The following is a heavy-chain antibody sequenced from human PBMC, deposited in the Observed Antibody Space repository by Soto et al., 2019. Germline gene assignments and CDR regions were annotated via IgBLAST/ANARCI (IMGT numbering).Heavy chain of an antibody. V-gene: IGHV1-69*02. Sequence: QVQLVQSGAEVKKPGSSVNVSCKVSGGTFSTYSIGWVRQAPGQGLEWIGRIIPILDVVDYAQKFQDRVTITADRSTNTAHMSLSSLRSDDTAVYFCARGFAVVPAPDSGLNWFDPWGQGTLVTVSS. CDR1: GGTFSTYS. D-gene: IGHD2-2*01. CDR3: ARGFAVVPAPDSGLNWFDP. J-gene: IGHJ5*02. CDR2: IIPILDVV.